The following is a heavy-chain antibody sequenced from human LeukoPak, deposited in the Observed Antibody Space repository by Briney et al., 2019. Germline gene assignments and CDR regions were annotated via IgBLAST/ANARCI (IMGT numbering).Heavy chain of an antibody. CDR2: INHSGST. V-gene: IGHV4-34*01. D-gene: IGHD7-27*01. Sequence: SETLSLTCAVYGGSFSGYYWSWIRQPPGKGLEWIGEINHSGSTNYNPSLKSRVTISVDTSKNQFSLKLGSVTAADTAVYYCARGRPSLGIGYWGQGTLVTVSS. CDR1: GGSFSGYY. J-gene: IGHJ4*02. CDR3: ARGRPSLGIGY.